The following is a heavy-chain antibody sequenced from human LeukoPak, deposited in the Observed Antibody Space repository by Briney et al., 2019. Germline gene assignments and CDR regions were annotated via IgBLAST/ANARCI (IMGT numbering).Heavy chain of an antibody. D-gene: IGHD3-10*01. CDR3: ARDLDTWRFEENGMDV. J-gene: IGHJ6*02. Sequence: GGSLRLSCAASGFTFSTYAMHWVRQAPGKGLEWVAIISYDGSNKFYADSVKGRFTISRDNSKNTLYLQMNSLRAEDTAVYYCARDLDTWRFEENGMDVWGQGTTVTVSS. CDR2: ISYDGSNK. CDR1: GFTFSTYA. V-gene: IGHV3-30-3*01.